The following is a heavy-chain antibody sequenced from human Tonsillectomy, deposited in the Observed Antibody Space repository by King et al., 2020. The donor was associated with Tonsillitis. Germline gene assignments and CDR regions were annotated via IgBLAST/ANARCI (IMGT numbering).Heavy chain of an antibody. D-gene: IGHD3-10*01. V-gene: IGHV3-23*04. CDR1: GFTFSSYA. CDR3: AKGTYYYGSGSYLPDY. Sequence: VQLVESGGGLVQPGGSLRLSCAASGFTFSSYAMSWVRQAPGKGLEWVSAISGSGSSTYYADSVKGRFTISRDNSKNTLYLQMNSLRAEDTAVYYCAKGTYYYGSGSYLPDYWGQGTLVTVSS. CDR2: ISGSGSST. J-gene: IGHJ4*02.